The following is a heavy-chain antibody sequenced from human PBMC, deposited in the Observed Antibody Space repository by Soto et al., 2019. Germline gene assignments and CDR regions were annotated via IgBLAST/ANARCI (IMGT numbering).Heavy chain of an antibody. CDR1: GGTFSSYT. CDR3: ARNQPYCSSTSCYPSDCAEYFQH. V-gene: IGHV1-69*02. J-gene: IGHJ1*01. CDR2: IIPILGIA. D-gene: IGHD2-2*01. Sequence: QVQLVQSGAEVKKPGSSVKVSCKASGGTFSSYTISWVRQAPGQGLEWMGRIIPILGIANYAQKFQGRVTLTPDKSTSTAYMELSSLRSDDTAVYYCARNQPYCSSTSCYPSDCAEYFQHWGQGTLVTVSS.